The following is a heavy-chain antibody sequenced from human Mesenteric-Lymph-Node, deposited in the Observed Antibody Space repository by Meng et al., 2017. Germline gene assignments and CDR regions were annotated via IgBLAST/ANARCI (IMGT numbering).Heavy chain of an antibody. CDR3: ARARSPSSKWELLRRYPHDAFDI. V-gene: IGHV1-2*02. Sequence: ASVKVSCKASGYTFTGYYMHWVRQAPGQGLEWMGWINPNSGGTNYAQKFQGRVTMTRDTSISTAYMELSRLRSDDTAVYYCARARSPSSKWELLRRYPHDAFDIWGQGTMVTVSS. J-gene: IGHJ3*02. CDR2: INPNSGGT. D-gene: IGHD1-26*01. CDR1: GYTFTGYY.